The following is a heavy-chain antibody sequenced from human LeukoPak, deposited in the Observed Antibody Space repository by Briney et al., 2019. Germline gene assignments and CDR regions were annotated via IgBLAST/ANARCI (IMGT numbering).Heavy chain of an antibody. Sequence: PSETLSLTCTVSGGPVNSGSYYWSWIRQPPGKGLEWIGYIYYSGSTNYNPSLKSRVTISVDTSKNQFSLKLSSVTAADTAVYYCARDSSGGIDYWGQGTLVTVSS. CDR2: IYYSGST. CDR1: GGPVNSGSYY. D-gene: IGHD3-10*01. V-gene: IGHV4-61*01. J-gene: IGHJ4*02. CDR3: ARDSSGGIDY.